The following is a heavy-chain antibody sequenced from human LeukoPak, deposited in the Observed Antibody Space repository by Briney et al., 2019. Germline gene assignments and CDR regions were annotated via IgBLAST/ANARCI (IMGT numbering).Heavy chain of an antibody. Sequence: GASVTVSCKSSGYSFTTYGISWVRQAPGPGLEWLGWISAYNGNTNYAHKLPVRVTMTTYTSTSTAYMELRSLRYDDTAVYHCARDIIAARPNWFVPWGEGTLVTVSP. CDR1: GYSFTTYG. CDR3: ARDIIAARPNWFVP. V-gene: IGHV1-18*01. D-gene: IGHD6-6*01. CDR2: ISAYNGNT. J-gene: IGHJ5*02.